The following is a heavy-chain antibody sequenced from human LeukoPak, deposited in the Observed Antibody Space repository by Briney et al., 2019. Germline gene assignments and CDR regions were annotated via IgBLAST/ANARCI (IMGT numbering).Heavy chain of an antibody. CDR1: GFTFSSYW. CDR2: IKQDGSEK. J-gene: IGHJ4*02. V-gene: IGHV3-7*01. Sequence: GGSLRLSCAASGFTFSSYWMSWVRQAPGKGLEWVANIKQDGSEKYYVDSVKGRFTISRDNSKNTLYLQMNSLRAEDTAVYYCARLLVTTAPFNFDYWGQGTLVTVSS. D-gene: IGHD4-11*01. CDR3: ARLLVTTAPFNFDY.